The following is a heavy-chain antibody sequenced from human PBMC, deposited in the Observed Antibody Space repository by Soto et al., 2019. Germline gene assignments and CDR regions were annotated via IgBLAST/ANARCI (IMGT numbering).Heavy chain of an antibody. J-gene: IGHJ4*02. CDR1: GFSLSTSGVG. CDR3: AHSGGCGGDCYLLYDY. V-gene: IGHV2-5*02. D-gene: IGHD2-21*02. Sequence: QITLKESGPTLVKPTQTLTLTCTFSGFSLSTSGVGVGWIRQPPGKALEWLALIYWDDDKRYSPSLKSRLTITKDTSKNQVVLTMTNMDPADTATYYCAHSGGCGGDCYLLYDYWGQGTLVTVSS. CDR2: IYWDDDK.